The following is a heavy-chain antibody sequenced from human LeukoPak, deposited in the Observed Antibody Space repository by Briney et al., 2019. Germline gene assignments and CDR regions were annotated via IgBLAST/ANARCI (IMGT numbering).Heavy chain of an antibody. D-gene: IGHD5-24*01. CDR2: ISSNGGST. CDR3: ARTVALEMATMAAFDI. V-gene: IGHV3-64*01. CDR1: GFTFSSYA. J-gene: IGHJ3*02. Sequence: GGSLRLSCAASGFTFSSYAMHWVRQAPGKGLEYVSAISSNGGSTYYANSVKGRFTISRDNSKNTLYLQMGSLRAEDMAVYYCARTVALEMATMAAFDIWGQGTMVTVSS.